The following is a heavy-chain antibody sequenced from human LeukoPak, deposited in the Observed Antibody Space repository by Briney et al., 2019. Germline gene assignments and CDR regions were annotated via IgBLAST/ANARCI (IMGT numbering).Heavy chain of an antibody. Sequence: GGSLRLSCAASGFTFINAWMNRVRQAPGKGLEWVSSISSSSSYIYYADSVKGRFTISRDNAKNSLYLQMNSLRAEDTAVYYCARDWYDNSDAFDIWGQGTMVTVSS. CDR2: ISSSSSYI. D-gene: IGHD3-9*01. CDR1: GFTFINAW. V-gene: IGHV3-21*04. J-gene: IGHJ3*02. CDR3: ARDWYDNSDAFDI.